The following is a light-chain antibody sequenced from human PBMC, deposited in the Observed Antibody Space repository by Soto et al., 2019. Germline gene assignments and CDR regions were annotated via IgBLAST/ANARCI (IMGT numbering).Light chain of an antibody. CDR2: SNN. CDR3: AAWDDSLNGPV. J-gene: IGLJ2*01. Sequence: QTVVTQPPSASGTPGQRVTISCSGSSSNIGSNTVNWYQQLPGTAPKLLIYSNNQRPSAVPDRFSGSKSGTSASLAISGLQSEDEADYYCAAWDDSLNGPVFGGGTTLTVL. V-gene: IGLV1-44*01. CDR1: SSNIGSNT.